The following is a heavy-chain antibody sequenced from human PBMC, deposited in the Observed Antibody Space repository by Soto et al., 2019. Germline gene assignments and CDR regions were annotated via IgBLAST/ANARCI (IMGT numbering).Heavy chain of an antibody. CDR3: AVYGYGVSAAAY. Sequence: PGGSLRLSCVASGLTFRNDWLSWVRQAPGKGLEWVANINQDGSERYYVDSVRGRFTISRDNVENSLYLQLNSLRPEDTAVYYCAVYGYGVSAAAYWGQGTLVTVSS. V-gene: IGHV3-7*03. CDR2: INQDGSER. J-gene: IGHJ4*02. D-gene: IGHD4-17*01. CDR1: GLTFRNDW.